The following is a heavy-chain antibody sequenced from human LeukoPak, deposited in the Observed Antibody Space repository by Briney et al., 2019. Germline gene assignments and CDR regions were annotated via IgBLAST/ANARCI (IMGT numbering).Heavy chain of an antibody. Sequence: GGSLRLSCAASGFTFSSYSMNWVRQAPGKGLEWVANIKQDGSETYYVDSVKGRFTISRDNAKNSLYLQMNSLRDEDTAVYYCARGGSGYSYGKIDSWGQGILVTVSS. CDR1: GFTFSSYS. J-gene: IGHJ4*02. CDR3: ARGGSGYSYGKIDS. D-gene: IGHD5-18*01. CDR2: IKQDGSET. V-gene: IGHV3-7*01.